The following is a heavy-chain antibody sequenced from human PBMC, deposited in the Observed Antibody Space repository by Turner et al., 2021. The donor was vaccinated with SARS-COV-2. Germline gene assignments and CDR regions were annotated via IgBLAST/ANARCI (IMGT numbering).Heavy chain of an antibody. J-gene: IGHJ4*02. V-gene: IGHV3-21*01. D-gene: IGHD3-22*01. CDR2: ISSSSSYI. Sequence: EVQLVESGGGLVKPGGSLRLSCAASGFIFISYSMNWVRQAPGKGLEWVSSISSSSSYIYYADSLKGRFTISRDNAKNSLYLQMNSLRAEDTAVYYCARWTSYYYDNSGYYPAQFDYWGQGTLVTVSS. CDR1: GFIFISYS. CDR3: ARWTSYYYDNSGYYPAQFDY.